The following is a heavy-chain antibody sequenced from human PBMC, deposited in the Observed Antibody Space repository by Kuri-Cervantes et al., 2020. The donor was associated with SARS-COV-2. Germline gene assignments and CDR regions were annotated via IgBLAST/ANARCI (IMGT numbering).Heavy chain of an antibody. D-gene: IGHD2-2*01. J-gene: IGHJ6*02. V-gene: IGHV4-4*07. Sequence: ESLKISCTVSGGSISGQYCNWIRQSAGKGLEWIGRIYYSGSTNYNPSLKSRFTMSVETSKNEFSLRLSSVTAADTAVYYCARDLPGLYYAMDVGGQGTTVTVSS. CDR1: GGSISGQY. CDR2: IYYSGST. CDR3: ARDLPGLYYAMDV.